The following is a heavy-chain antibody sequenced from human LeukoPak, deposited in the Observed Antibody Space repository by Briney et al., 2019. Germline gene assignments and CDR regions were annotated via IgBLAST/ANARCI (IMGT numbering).Heavy chain of an antibody. D-gene: IGHD3-3*01. CDR1: GGSISSGNYY. CDR2: IYTSGST. V-gene: IGHV4-61*02. J-gene: IGHJ6*04. CDR3: AKSLRSLEWYFWDV. Sequence: SETLSLTCTVSGGSISSGNYYWNWIRQPAGKGLEWIGRIYTSGSTNYNPSLKSRVTISLGTSKNQFSLNLNSVTAADTAVYYCAKSLRSLEWYFWDVWGKGTTVTVSS.